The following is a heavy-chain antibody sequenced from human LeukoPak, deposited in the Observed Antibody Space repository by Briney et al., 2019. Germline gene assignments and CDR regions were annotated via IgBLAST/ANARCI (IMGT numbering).Heavy chain of an antibody. CDR1: GFTFSSYA. V-gene: IGHV3-23*01. CDR2: ISGSGGST. D-gene: IGHD3-10*01. Sequence: GGSLRLSCAASGFTFSSYAMSWVRQAPGQGLEWVSAISGSGGSTYYADSVKGRFTISRDNSKNTLYLQMNSLRAEDTAVYYCAKEYYGSGSYSPLGSFDYWGQGTLVTVSS. CDR3: AKEYYGSGSYSPLGSFDY. J-gene: IGHJ4*02.